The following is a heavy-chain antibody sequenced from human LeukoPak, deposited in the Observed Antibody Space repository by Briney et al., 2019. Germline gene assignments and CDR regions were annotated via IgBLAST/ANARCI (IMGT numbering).Heavy chain of an antibody. V-gene: IGHV4-39*07. D-gene: IGHD6-19*01. J-gene: IGHJ3*02. Sequence: SETLSLTCTVSGGSISSSSYYWGWIRQPPGKGLEWIGSIYYSGSTNYNPSLKSRVTISVDTSKNQFSLKLSSVTAADTAVYYCVAGYSSGWYRGDAFDIWGQGTMVTVSS. CDR3: VAGYSSGWYRGDAFDI. CDR1: GGSISSSSYY. CDR2: IYYSGST.